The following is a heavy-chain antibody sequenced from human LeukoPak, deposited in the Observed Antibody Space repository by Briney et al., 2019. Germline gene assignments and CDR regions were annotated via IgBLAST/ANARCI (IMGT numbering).Heavy chain of an antibody. CDR2: MNPNSGNT. Sequence: ASVKVSCKASGYTFTSYDINWVRQATGQGLEWMGWMNPNSGNTGYAQKFQGRVTMTRNTSISTAYMELSSLRSEDTAVYYCARARYDFWSGYSKTGPDYWGQGTLVTVSS. J-gene: IGHJ4*02. D-gene: IGHD3-3*01. CDR1: GYTFTSYD. CDR3: ARARYDFWSGYSKTGPDY. V-gene: IGHV1-8*01.